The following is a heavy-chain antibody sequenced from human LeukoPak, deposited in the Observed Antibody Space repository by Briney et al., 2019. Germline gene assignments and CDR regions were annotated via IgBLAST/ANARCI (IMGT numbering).Heavy chain of an antibody. Sequence: PSETLSLTCTVSGGSISSYYWSWIRQPAGKGLEWIGRIYTSGSTNYNPSLKSRVTMSVDTSKNQFSLKLSSVTAADTAVYYCARDHLGMEVFSGAAGSYAFDIWGQGTMVTVSS. J-gene: IGHJ3*02. D-gene: IGHD6-13*01. CDR1: GGSISSYY. CDR3: ARDHLGMEVFSGAAGSYAFDI. V-gene: IGHV4-4*07. CDR2: IYTSGST.